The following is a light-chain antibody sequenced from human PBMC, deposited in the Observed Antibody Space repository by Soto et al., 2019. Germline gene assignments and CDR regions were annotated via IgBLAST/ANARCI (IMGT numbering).Light chain of an antibody. CDR2: AAS. CDR1: RGVNRD. V-gene: IGKV3-11*01. Sequence: ETVLTQSPATLSLSPGEVATLFCRTSRGVNRDLAWYQHKPGQTPRLLIFAASNRATGIPARFSGSGSGTDFTLTISSLEPEDFAVYYCQQRSNFTFGPGTKVDIK. CDR3: QQRSNFT. J-gene: IGKJ3*01.